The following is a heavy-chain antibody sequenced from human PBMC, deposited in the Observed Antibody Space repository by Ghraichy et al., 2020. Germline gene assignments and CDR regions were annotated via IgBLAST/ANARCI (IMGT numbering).Heavy chain of an antibody. D-gene: IGHD5-18*01. CDR1: GFTVSSNY. Sequence: GGSLRLSCAASGFTVSSNYMSWVRQAPGKGLEWVSVIYSGGSTYYADSVKGRFTISRDNSKNTLYLQMNSLRAEDTAVYYCARDVRYSYGLPPGDYWGQGTLVTVSS. CDR2: IYSGGST. J-gene: IGHJ4*02. CDR3: ARDVRYSYGLPPGDY. V-gene: IGHV3-53*01.